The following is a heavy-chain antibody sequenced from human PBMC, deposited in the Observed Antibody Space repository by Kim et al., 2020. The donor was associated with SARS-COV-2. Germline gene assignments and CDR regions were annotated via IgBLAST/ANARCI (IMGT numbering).Heavy chain of an antibody. D-gene: IGHD3-16*02. Sequence: GGSLRLSCAASGFNFSIYALTWVRQAPGKGLEWVSSMSGSGRSIYYADSVKGRFTISRDNSKNTLFLQMDRLRAEDTALYYCAKVSFLDFEAPVDYFGQG. CDR1: GFNFSIYA. J-gene: IGHJ4*02. CDR2: MSGSGRSI. V-gene: IGHV3-23*01. CDR3: AKVSFLDFEAPVDY.